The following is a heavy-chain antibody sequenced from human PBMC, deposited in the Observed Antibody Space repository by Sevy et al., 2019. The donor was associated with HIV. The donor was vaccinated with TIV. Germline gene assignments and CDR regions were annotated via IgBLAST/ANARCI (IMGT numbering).Heavy chain of an antibody. CDR1: GGSISSYY. D-gene: IGHD6-19*01. CDR3: AGRIAVTGWGYFDY. V-gene: IGHV4-59*01. CDR2: IYYSGST. J-gene: IGHJ4*02. Sequence: SETLSLTCTVSGGSISSYYWSWIRQPPGKGLEWIGYIYYSGSTNYNPSLKSRVTISVDTSKNQFSLKLSSVTAADTAVYYCAGRIAVTGWGYFDYWGQGTLVTVSS.